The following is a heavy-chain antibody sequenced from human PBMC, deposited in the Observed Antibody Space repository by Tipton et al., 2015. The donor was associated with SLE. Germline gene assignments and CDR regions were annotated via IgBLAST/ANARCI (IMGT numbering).Heavy chain of an antibody. D-gene: IGHD5-18*01. Sequence: TLFLTCTASNGPITSGGYYWTWVRQHPGKGLEWFCYIFYSWSTYYYSSLKSRVSISFDTSNNLFSLKLTSVTAADTALYYCARVGNTYGQGHDLYMDVWGKGTTVTVSS. CDR1: NGPITSGGYY. CDR3: ARVGNTYGQGHDLYMDV. V-gene: IGHV4-31*03. CDR2: IFYSWST. J-gene: IGHJ6*03.